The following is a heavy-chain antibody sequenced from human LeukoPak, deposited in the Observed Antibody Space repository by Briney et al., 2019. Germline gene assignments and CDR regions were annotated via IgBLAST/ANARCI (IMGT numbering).Heavy chain of an antibody. CDR3: ASTNCSSARCYGANWFDP. V-gene: IGHV4-30-4*08. CDR1: GCSISSGDYY. Sequence: SQTLSLTCSVSGCSISSGDYYWIWIRQPPGEGLEGIGYIYNSRSTFHYNPSLKSRVTISVDTSKNQFSLRLSSVTAADTAVYYCASTNCSSARCYGANWFDPWGQGTLVTVSS. J-gene: IGHJ5*02. CDR2: IYNSRST. D-gene: IGHD2-2*01.